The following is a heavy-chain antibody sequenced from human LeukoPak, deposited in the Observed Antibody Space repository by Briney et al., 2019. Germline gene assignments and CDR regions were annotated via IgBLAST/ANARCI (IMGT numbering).Heavy chain of an antibody. CDR1: GASMSNYY. V-gene: IGHV4-39*07. J-gene: IGHJ4*02. CDR3: TRDLDY. Sequence: SSETLSLTCNVSGASMSNYYWVWIRQPPGKGLEWIGSIYHSGTTYSGSTYYNPSLKSRVTISLDTSKNQFSLKLNSVTAADTAVYYCTRDLDYWGQGTLVTVSS. CDR2: IYHSGTTYSGST.